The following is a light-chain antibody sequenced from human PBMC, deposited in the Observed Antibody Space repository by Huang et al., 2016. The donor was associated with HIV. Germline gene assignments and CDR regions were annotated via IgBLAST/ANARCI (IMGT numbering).Light chain of an antibody. CDR1: QSISDW. CDR3: QQYNSYST. V-gene: IGKV1-5*03. J-gene: IGKJ2*01. CDR2: KAS. Sequence: DIQMTQSPSTLSASVGDRVTITCRASQSISDWLAWYQQKPGKAPKLLIYKASSLESGVPSRFSGSVSGTEFTLTISSLQPDDFATYHCQQYNSYSTFGQGTKVEIK.